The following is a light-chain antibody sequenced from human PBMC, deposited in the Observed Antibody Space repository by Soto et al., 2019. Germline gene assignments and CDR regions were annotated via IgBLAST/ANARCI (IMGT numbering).Light chain of an antibody. CDR1: SSDIGGSNY. CDR2: GVS. CDR3: YSSRSSSSTFYV. J-gene: IGLJ1*01. Sequence: QSALTQPASVSGSPGQSITISCAGTSSDIGGSNYVSWYQQHPGKAPKLMIYGVSNRPSGVSNRFSGSKSGNTASLTISGLQAEDEADCFCYSSRSSSSTFYVFGTGTKLTVL. V-gene: IGLV2-14*03.